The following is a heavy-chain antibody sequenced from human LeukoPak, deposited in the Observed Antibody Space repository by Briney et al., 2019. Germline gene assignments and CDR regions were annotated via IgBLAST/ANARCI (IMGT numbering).Heavy chain of an antibody. CDR1: GYTFTGYY. CDR2: INPNSGGT. Sequence: ASVKVSCKASGYTFTGYYMHWVRQAPGQGLEWMGWINPNSGGTNYAQKFQGRVTMTRDTSISTAYMELSRLRSDDTAVYYCARERGENYDSSGYIDSWGQGTLVTVSS. D-gene: IGHD3-22*01. V-gene: IGHV1-2*02. J-gene: IGHJ4*02. CDR3: ARERGENYDSSGYIDS.